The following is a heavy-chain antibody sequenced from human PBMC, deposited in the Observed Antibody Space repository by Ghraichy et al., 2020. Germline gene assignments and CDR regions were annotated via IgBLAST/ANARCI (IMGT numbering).Heavy chain of an antibody. CDR1: GFTFSSYA. V-gene: IGHV3-30*04. Sequence: GGSLRLSCAASGFTFSSYAMHWVRQAPGKGLEWVAVISYDGIYTYFADSVKGRFTISRDNSKNTLYLQMNSLRPDDTAVYYCTRDAYCGGDCYFHWYFDLWGRGTPGHCLL. CDR2: ISYDGIYT. CDR3: TRDAYCGGDCYFHWYFDL. D-gene: IGHD2-21*02. J-gene: IGHJ2*01.